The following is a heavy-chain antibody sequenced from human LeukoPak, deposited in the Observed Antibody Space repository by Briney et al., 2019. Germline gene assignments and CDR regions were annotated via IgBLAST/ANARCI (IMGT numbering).Heavy chain of an antibody. J-gene: IGHJ1*01. CDR2: INHSGST. CDR1: GGSISSGGYY. V-gene: IGHV4-30-2*01. D-gene: IGHD6-6*01. CDR3: ARGSLGYLVPFQH. Sequence: SETLSLTCTVSGGSISSGGYYWSWIRQPPGKGLEWIGYINHSGSTNYNPSLKSRVTISVDTSKNQFSLKLNSVTAADTAVYYCARGSLGYLVPFQHWGQGTLVTVSS.